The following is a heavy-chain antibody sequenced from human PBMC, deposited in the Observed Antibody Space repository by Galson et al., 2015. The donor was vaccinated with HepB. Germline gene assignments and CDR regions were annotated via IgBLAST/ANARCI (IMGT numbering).Heavy chain of an antibody. CDR2: IWYDGSNK. J-gene: IGHJ4*02. D-gene: IGHD5-12*01. CDR1: GFSISSYG. Sequence: SLRLSCAASGFSISSYGMRWVRQAPGKGLEWVAVIWYDGSNKYYADSVKGRFTISRDNSKNTMYLQMNSLRAEDTAVYYCARDRQRVYSGYDWVGFRYWGQGTLVTVSS. V-gene: IGHV3-33*01. CDR3: ARDRQRVYSGYDWVGFRY.